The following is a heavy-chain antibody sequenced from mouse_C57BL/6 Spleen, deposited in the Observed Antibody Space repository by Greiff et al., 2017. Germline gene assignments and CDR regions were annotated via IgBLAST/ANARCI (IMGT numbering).Heavy chain of an antibody. Sequence: QVQLQQSGAELVKPGASVKLSCKASGYTFSSYWMHWVKQRPGKGLEWIGQIDPADGDTNYNPKFKGKATMTADKSSSTAYMQLSSLTSEDSAVYYWARGDCDRLAYWGQGTLVTVSA. D-gene: IGHD3-3*01. CDR2: IDPADGDT. CDR3: ARGDCDRLAY. J-gene: IGHJ3*01. V-gene: IGHV1-69*02. CDR1: GYTFSSYW.